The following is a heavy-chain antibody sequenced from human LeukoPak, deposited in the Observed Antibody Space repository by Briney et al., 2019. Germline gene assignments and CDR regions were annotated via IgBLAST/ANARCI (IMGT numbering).Heavy chain of an antibody. V-gene: IGHV1-46*01. CDR3: ARDGPGFIVRAFDI. Sequence: ASVKVSCKASGYTFTSYYIRWVRQAPGQGLEWMGIINPSGGSTRYAQKLQGKVTMTRDTSTSTVYMELSSLRSEDTAVYYCARDGPGFIVRAFDIWGQGTMVTVSS. D-gene: IGHD1-26*01. J-gene: IGHJ3*02. CDR2: INPSGGST. CDR1: GYTFTSYY.